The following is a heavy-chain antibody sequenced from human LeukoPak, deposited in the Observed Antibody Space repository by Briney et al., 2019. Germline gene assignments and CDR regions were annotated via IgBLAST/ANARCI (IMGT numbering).Heavy chain of an antibody. J-gene: IGHJ4*02. V-gene: IGHV3-21*01. CDR2: ISSSSSYI. CDR3: ARGYDYYASGSYLFLDY. CDR1: GFTFSSYS. Sequence: GGSLRLSCAASGFTFSSYSMNWVRQAPGKGLEWVSSISSSSSYIYYADSMKGRFTISRDNAKNSLYLQMNSLRAEDTAVYYCARGYDYYASGSYLFLDYWGQGTLVTVSS. D-gene: IGHD3-10*01.